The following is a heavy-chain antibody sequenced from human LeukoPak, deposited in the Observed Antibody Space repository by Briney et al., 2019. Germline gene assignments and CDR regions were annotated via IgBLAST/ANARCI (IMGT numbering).Heavy chain of an antibody. Sequence: GGSLRLSCAASGFTFSTHSMNWVRQAPGKGLEWVSCISSSSSDIYYADSVKGRFTISRDNAKNSLYLQMSGLRAEDTAVYYCARGPGGGTYSDAFDIWGQGTMVTVSS. CDR2: ISSSSSDI. V-gene: IGHV3-21*01. D-gene: IGHD1-26*01. J-gene: IGHJ3*02. CDR3: ARGPGGGTYSDAFDI. CDR1: GFTFSTHS.